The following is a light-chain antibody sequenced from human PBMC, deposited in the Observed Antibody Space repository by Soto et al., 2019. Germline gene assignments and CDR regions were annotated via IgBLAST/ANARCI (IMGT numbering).Light chain of an antibody. CDR1: QDISRF. V-gene: IGKV1-17*03. CDR2: ETS. Sequence: DVQMTQSPSAMSASVGDRVTIACRASQDISRFVAWFQHKPGRAPERLIYETSNLQPGVPSRFSGSGSGTEFTLAISGLQPEDCATYYCLQHNTYPYTVGQGTKMEIK. CDR3: LQHNTYPYT. J-gene: IGKJ2*01.